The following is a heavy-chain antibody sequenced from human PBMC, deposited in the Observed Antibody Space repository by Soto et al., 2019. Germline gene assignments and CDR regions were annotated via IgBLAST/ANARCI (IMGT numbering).Heavy chain of an antibody. J-gene: IGHJ4*02. CDR3: AKLDYDILTGSYPGGSYYFDY. V-gene: IGHV3-23*01. Sequence: GSLRLSCAASGFTFSSYAMSWVRQAPGKGLEWVSAISGSGGSTYYADSVKGRFTISRDNSKNTLYLQMNSLRAEDTAVYYCAKLDYDILTGSYPGGSYYFDYWGQGTLVTVSS. CDR2: ISGSGGST. CDR1: GFTFSSYA. D-gene: IGHD3-9*01.